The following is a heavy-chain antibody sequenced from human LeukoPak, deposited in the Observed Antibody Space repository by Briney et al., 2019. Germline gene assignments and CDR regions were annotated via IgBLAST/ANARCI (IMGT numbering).Heavy chain of an antibody. Sequence: GASVKVSCKASGYTFTSYHMHWVRQAPGQGLEWMGIINPSGGSTSYAQKFQGRVTMTRDTSTSTVYMELSSLRSEDTAVYYCARVYREWPDYYYYYGMDVWGQGTTVTVSS. CDR1: GYTFTSYH. D-gene: IGHD3-3*01. CDR3: ARVYREWPDYYYYYGMDV. CDR2: INPSGGST. V-gene: IGHV1-46*01. J-gene: IGHJ6*02.